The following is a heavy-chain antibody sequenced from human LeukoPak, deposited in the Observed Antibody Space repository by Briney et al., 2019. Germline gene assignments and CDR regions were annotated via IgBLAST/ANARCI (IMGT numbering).Heavy chain of an antibody. CDR3: ARLKVAAEVYSFDY. V-gene: IGHV4-61*08. J-gene: IGHJ4*02. CDR1: GGSISSGGYY. CDR2: IYYSGST. Sequence: PSETLSLTCTVSGGSISSGGYYWSWIRQHPGKGLEWIGYIYYSGSTNYNPSLKSRVTISVDTSKNQFSLKLSSVTAADTAVYYCARLKVAAEVYSFDYWGQGTLVTVSS. D-gene: IGHD6-25*01.